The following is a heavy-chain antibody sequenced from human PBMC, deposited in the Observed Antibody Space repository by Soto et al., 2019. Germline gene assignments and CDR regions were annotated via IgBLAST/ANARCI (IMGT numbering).Heavy chain of an antibody. J-gene: IGHJ6*03. Sequence: EVQLLESGGGLVQPGGSLRLSCAASGFTFRSYAMSWVRQAPGKGLEWVSAISGSGGSTYYADSVKGRFTISRDNSKNTLYLQMNSLRAEDTAVYYCASAGDNYYYYYMDVWGKGTTVTVSS. V-gene: IGHV3-23*01. CDR3: ASAGDNYYYYYMDV. D-gene: IGHD3-10*01. CDR1: GFTFRSYA. CDR2: ISGSGGST.